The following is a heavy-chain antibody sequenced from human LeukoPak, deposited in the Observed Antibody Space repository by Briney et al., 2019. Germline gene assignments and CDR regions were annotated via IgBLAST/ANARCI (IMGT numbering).Heavy chain of an antibody. Sequence: ASVKVSCKASGYTFSSYGISWVRQAPGQGLEWMGWISTYNGNTNYAQRLQGRVTMTTDTSASSAYMELRSLRSDDTAVYYCARLLLHSGSYYHDYWGQGTLVTVSS. CDR2: ISTYNGNT. V-gene: IGHV1-18*01. CDR1: GYTFSSYG. D-gene: IGHD3-10*01. J-gene: IGHJ4*02. CDR3: ARLLLHSGSYYHDY.